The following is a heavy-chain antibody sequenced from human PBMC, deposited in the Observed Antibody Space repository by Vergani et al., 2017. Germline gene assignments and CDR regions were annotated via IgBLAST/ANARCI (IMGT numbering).Heavy chain of an antibody. CDR3: ARDGPSLELPDY. Sequence: EVQLVESGGGLVKPGGSLRLSCAASGFTFSSYSMNWVRQAPGKGLEWVSSISSSSSYIYYADSVKGRLTISSDNSKNSLYLQMNSLRAEDTAVYYCARDGPSLELPDYWGQGTLVTVSS. CDR2: ISSSSSYI. J-gene: IGHJ4*02. V-gene: IGHV3-21*01. D-gene: IGHD1-26*01. CDR1: GFTFSSYS.